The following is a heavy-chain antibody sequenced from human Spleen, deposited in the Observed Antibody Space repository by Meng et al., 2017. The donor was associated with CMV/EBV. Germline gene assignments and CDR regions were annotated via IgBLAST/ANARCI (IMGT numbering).Heavy chain of an antibody. CDR2: INPNSGGT. Sequence: ASVKVSCKASGYTFTGYYMHWVRQAPGQGLEWMGWINPNSGGTNYAQKFQGRVTMTRDTSISTAYMELSRLRSDDTAVYYCARGRWGPSIAVAGYYYYGMDVWGQGTTVTVSS. CDR3: ARGRWGPSIAVAGYYYYGMDV. CDR1: GYTFTGYY. D-gene: IGHD6-19*01. J-gene: IGHJ6*02. V-gene: IGHV1-2*02.